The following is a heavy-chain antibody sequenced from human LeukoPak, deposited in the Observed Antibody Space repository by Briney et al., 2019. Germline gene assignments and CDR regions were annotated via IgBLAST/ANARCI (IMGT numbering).Heavy chain of an antibody. CDR2: INPNSGGT. D-gene: IGHD3-10*01. Sequence: ASVKVSCKASGYTFTGYYMHWVRQAPGQGLEWMGWINPNSGGTNYAQKFQGRVTMTRDTSISTAYMELSRLRSDDTAVYYCAREDLWFGTGWFDPWGQGTLVTVSS. V-gene: IGHV1-2*02. CDR3: AREDLWFGTGWFDP. CDR1: GYTFTGYY. J-gene: IGHJ5*02.